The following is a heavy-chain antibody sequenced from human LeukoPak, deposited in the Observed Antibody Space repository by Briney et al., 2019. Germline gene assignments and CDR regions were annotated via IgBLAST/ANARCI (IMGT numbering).Heavy chain of an antibody. CDR1: GFTFSSYS. J-gene: IGHJ5*02. V-gene: IGHV3-48*04. Sequence: GGSLRLSCAASGFTFSSYSMNWVRQAPGKGLEWVSYISSSSSTIYYADSVKGRFTISRDNAKNSLYLQMNSLRAEDTAVYYCARETWATAYNWFDPWGQGTLVTVSS. D-gene: IGHD5-12*01. CDR3: ARETWATAYNWFDP. CDR2: ISSSSSTI.